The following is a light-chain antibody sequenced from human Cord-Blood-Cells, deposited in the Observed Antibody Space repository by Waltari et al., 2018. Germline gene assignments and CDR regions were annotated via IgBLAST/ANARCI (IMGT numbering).Light chain of an antibody. CDR1: SSAAGGYNY. CDR2: DVS. CDR3: SSYTSSSTLV. V-gene: IGLV2-14*01. Sequence: QSALTQTASVSGSPRQAITISCTGTSSAAGGYNYVSWYPQHPGKAPNLMIYDVSNRPSGVSNRFSGSKSGNTASLTISGLQAEDEADYYGSSYTSSSTLVFGGGTKLTVL. J-gene: IGLJ2*01.